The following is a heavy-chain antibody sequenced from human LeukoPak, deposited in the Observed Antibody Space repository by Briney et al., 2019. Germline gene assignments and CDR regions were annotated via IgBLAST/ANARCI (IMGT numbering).Heavy chain of an antibody. V-gene: IGHV5-51*01. D-gene: IGHD2-15*01. CDR3: ARQEYCSGGSCYTWFDP. Sequence: GESLKISCKGSGYSINNYWIGWVRQMPGKGLEWMGIIYPADSDIRYSPSFQGQVTISADKSISTAYLQWSSLKASDTAMYYCARQEYCSGGSCYTWFDPWGQETLVTVPS. CDR1: GYSINNYW. CDR2: IYPADSDI. J-gene: IGHJ5*02.